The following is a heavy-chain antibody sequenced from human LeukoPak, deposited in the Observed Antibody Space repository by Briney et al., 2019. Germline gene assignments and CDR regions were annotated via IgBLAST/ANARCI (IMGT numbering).Heavy chain of an antibody. V-gene: IGHV3-23*01. Sequence: GGSLRLSCAASGFTFSSYVMNWVRQAPGKGLEWVSAISANGGSTHYADSVKGRLSFSRDNSKDTLYLQMNCLRAEDTAVYYCAKGPWYSSSSDEDYWGQGTLVTVSS. CDR3: AKGPWYSSSSDEDY. D-gene: IGHD6-6*01. J-gene: IGHJ4*02. CDR1: GFTFSSYV. CDR2: ISANGGST.